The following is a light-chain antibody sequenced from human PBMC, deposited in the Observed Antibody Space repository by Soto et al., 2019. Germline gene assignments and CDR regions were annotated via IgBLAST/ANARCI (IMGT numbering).Light chain of an antibody. CDR3: SSYAGNYYWV. CDR1: SSDVGGSNY. Sequence: QSALTQPPSASGSPGQSVTISCTGTSSDVGGSNYVSWYQQHPGKAPKLVIYEVIRRPSGVPDRFSGSKSGTTASLTVSGLQAEDEADYYCSSYAGNYYWVFGGGTKLTVL. V-gene: IGLV2-8*01. CDR2: EVI. J-gene: IGLJ3*02.